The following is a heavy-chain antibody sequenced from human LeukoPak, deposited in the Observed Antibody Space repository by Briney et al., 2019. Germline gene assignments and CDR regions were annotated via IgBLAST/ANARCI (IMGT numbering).Heavy chain of an antibody. J-gene: IGHJ6*02. D-gene: IGHD6-13*01. V-gene: IGHV1-69*13. CDR3: ARDSAAGNEYGMDV. Sequence: APVKVSCKASGGTFSSYAISWVRQAPGQGLEWMGGIIPIFGTANYAQKFQGRVTITADESTSTAYMELSSLRSEDAAVYYCARDSAAGNEYGMDVWGQGTTVTVSS. CDR1: GGTFSSYA. CDR2: IIPIFGTA.